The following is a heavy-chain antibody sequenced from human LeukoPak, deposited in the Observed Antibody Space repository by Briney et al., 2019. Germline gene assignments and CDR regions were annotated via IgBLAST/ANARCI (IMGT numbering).Heavy chain of an antibody. CDR2: IYYSGST. V-gene: IGHV4-39*01. J-gene: IGHJ4*02. D-gene: IGHD3-10*01. CDR1: GGSISSSSYY. Sequence: PSETLSLTCTVSGGSISSSSYYWGWIRQPPGKGLEWIGSIYYSGSTYYNPSLKSRVTISVDTSQNQFSLKLSSVTAADTAVYYCASVGWGVFDYWGQGTLVTVSS. CDR3: ASVGWGVFDY.